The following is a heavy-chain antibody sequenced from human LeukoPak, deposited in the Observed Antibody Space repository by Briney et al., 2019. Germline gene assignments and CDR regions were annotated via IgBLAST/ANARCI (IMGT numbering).Heavy chain of an antibody. V-gene: IGHV3-73*01. CDR2: IDKKDKGYATAT. J-gene: IGHJ5*02. CDR1: GFTFSGSA. CDR3: TRDSGTYNWFDP. Sequence: GGSLRLSCAASGFTFSGSAIHWVRQSSGKGLEWVGQIDKKDKGYATATAYAASVKGRFTISRDDSINTAYLQMKSPKTEDTALYYCTRDSGTYNWFDPWGQGTLVTVSS. D-gene: IGHD1-26*01.